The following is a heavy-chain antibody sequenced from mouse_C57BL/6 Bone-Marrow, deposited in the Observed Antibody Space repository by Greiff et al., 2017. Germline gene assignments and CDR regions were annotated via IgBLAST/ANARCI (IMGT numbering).Heavy chain of an antibody. CDR1: GYTFTSYW. Sequence: VQLQQPGAELVKPGASVKLSCKASGYTFTSYWMHWVKQRPGQGLEWIGMIHPNSGSTKYNEKFKSKATLTVDKSSSTAYMQLSSLTSEDSAVXYCARANWAHFDYWGQGTTLTVSA. J-gene: IGHJ2*01. D-gene: IGHD4-1*02. V-gene: IGHV1-64*01. CDR2: IHPNSGST. CDR3: ARANWAHFDY.